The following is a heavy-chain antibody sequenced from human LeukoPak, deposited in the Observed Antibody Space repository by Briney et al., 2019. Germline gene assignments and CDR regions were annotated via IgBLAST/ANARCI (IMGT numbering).Heavy chain of an antibody. D-gene: IGHD5-18*01. Sequence: ASVKVSCRASGYTFTSYGISWVRQAPGQGLEWMGWISAYNGNTNYAQKLQGRVTMTTDTSTSTAYMELRSLRSDDTAVYYCASSGYSYGYFDYWGQGTLVTVSS. CDR3: ASSGYSYGYFDY. CDR2: ISAYNGNT. V-gene: IGHV1-18*01. CDR1: GYTFTSYG. J-gene: IGHJ4*02.